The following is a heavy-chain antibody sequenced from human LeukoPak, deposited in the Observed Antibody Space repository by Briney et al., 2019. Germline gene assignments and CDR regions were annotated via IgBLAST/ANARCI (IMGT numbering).Heavy chain of an antibody. V-gene: IGHV4-34*01. D-gene: IGHD5-18*01. Sequence: SETLSLTCAVYGGSFSGYYWSWIRQPPGKGLEWIGEINHSGSTNYNPSLKSRVTISVDTSKNQFSLKLNSVTAADTAVYYCARGTKIQLWLNFDYWGQGTLVTVSS. CDR3: ARGTKIQLWLNFDY. CDR1: GGSFSGYY. J-gene: IGHJ4*02. CDR2: INHSGST.